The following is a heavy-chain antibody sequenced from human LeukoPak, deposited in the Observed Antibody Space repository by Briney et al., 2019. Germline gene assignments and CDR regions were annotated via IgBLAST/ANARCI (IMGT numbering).Heavy chain of an antibody. J-gene: IGHJ4*02. CDR2: ISSSGSTI. D-gene: IGHD6-19*01. Sequence: GGSLRLSCAASGFTFSDYYMSWIRQAPGKGLEWVSYISSSGSTIYYADSVKGRFTISRDNAKNSLYLQMNSLRAEDTAVYYCARVNGEQWLPYYCDYWGQGTLVTVSS. CDR1: GFTFSDYY. CDR3: ARVNGEQWLPYYCDY. V-gene: IGHV3-11*01.